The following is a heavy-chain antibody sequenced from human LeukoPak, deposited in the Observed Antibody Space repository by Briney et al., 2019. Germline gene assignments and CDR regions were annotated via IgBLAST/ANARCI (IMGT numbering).Heavy chain of an antibody. J-gene: IGHJ4*02. Sequence: ASVKVSCKVSGYTLTQLAMHWVRQAPGKGLEWMGGSDPEDGETVYAQKFQDRVAMTEDTSTDTANMELTSLASEDTAVYYCATQARGYFYYWGQGTLVTVSS. CDR1: GYTLTQLA. CDR3: ATQARGYFYY. CDR2: SDPEDGET. V-gene: IGHV1-24*01.